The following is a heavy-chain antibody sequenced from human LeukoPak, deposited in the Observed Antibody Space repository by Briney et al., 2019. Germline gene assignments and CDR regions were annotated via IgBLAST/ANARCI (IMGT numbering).Heavy chain of an antibody. D-gene: IGHD3-10*01. V-gene: IGHV3-74*03. Sequence: AGGSLRLSCEASGYSFSTYWMHWVRQAPGEGLMWVSRISSDGTSRTYADSVEGRFTIFRDNAKNTLYLQMNSLRAEDTAVYYCATGLWFGESGYMDVWGKGTTVTVSS. CDR2: ISSDGTSR. J-gene: IGHJ6*03. CDR3: ATGLWFGESGYMDV. CDR1: GYSFSTYW.